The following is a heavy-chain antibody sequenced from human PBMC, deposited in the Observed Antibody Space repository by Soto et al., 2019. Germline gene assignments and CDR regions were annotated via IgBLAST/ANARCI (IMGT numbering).Heavy chain of an antibody. J-gene: IGHJ5*02. CDR1: GGSVSSSSYY. D-gene: IGHD3-22*01. CDR2: IFYSGST. CDR3: ARYKRLIVAS. V-gene: IGHV4-39*07. Sequence: SETQSLTCTVPGGSVSSSSYYWGWIRQPPGKGLEWIGSIFYSGSTYYNPSLKSRVTMSVDTSKNQFSLRLSSVTAADTAVYYCARYKRLIVASWGRGTLVPVSS.